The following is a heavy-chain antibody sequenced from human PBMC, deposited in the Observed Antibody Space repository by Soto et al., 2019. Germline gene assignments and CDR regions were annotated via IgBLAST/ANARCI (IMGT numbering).Heavy chain of an antibody. CDR3: ARGVPYYYGSGSSGWFDP. V-gene: IGHV4-34*01. D-gene: IGHD3-10*01. J-gene: IGHJ5*02. CDR1: GGSFSGYY. Sequence: QVQLQQWGAGLLKPSETLSLTCAVYGGSFSGYYWSWIRQPPGKGLEWIGEINHSGSTNYNPSLKSRGTIPVDTSKNQFSLKLSSVTAADTAVYYCARGVPYYYGSGSSGWFDPWGQGTLVTVSS. CDR2: INHSGST.